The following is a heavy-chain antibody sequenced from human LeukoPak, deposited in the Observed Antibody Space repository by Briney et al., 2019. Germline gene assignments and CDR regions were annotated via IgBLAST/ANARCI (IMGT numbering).Heavy chain of an antibody. CDR2: IYYSGST. CDR1: GGSISSYH. V-gene: IGHV4-59*08. J-gene: IGHJ3*02. CDR3: ARLSLLDAFDI. Sequence: PSETLSLTCTVSGGSISSYHWSWIRQPPGKGLEWIGYIYYSGSTNYNPSLKSRVTISVDTSKNQFSLKLSSVTAADTAVYYCARLSLLDAFDIWGQGTMVTVSS. D-gene: IGHD2-15*01.